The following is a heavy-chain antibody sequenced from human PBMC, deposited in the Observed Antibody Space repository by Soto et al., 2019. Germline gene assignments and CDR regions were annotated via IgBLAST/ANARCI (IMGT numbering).Heavy chain of an antibody. V-gene: IGHV1-69*01. CDR2: IIPIFGTA. CDR3: ARVMDYYDSSGYRNAFDI. J-gene: IGHJ3*02. D-gene: IGHD3-22*01. Sequence: VKVSCKASGGTFSSYAISWVRQXPGQGLEWMGGIIPIFGTANYAQKFQGRVTITADESTSTAYMELSSLRSEDTAVYYCARVMDYYDSSGYRNAFDIWSQGTMVTVSS. CDR1: GGTFSSYA.